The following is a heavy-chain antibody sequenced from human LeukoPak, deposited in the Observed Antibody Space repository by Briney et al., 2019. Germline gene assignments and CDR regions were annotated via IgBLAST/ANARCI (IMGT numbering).Heavy chain of an antibody. CDR1: GFTFRTYS. V-gene: IGHV3-30*02. Sequence: PGGSLRLSCAASGFTFRTYSIIWVRQAPGKGLEWVAFIRYDGSNKYYADSVKGRFTISRDNSKNTLHLQMNSLRVEDTAVYYCARDSEQQLVLGAFDIWGQGTMVTVSS. D-gene: IGHD6-13*01. J-gene: IGHJ3*02. CDR2: IRYDGSNK. CDR3: ARDSEQQLVLGAFDI.